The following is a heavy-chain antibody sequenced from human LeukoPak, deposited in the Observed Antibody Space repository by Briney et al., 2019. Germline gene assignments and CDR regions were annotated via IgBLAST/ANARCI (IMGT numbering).Heavy chain of an antibody. Sequence: RASVKVSCKASGYTFTSYGISWVRQAPGQGLEWMGWISAYNGNTNYAQKLQGRVTMTTDTSTSTAYMELRSLRSDDTAVYYCARDGSRRQWSKDYYDSSGYADYWGQGTLVTVSS. CDR3: ARDGSRRQWSKDYYDSSGYADY. D-gene: IGHD3-22*01. V-gene: IGHV1-18*01. J-gene: IGHJ4*02. CDR1: GYTFTSYG. CDR2: ISAYNGNT.